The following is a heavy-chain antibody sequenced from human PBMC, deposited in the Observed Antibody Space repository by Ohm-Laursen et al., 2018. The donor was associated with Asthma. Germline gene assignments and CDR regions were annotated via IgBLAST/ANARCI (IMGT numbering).Heavy chain of an antibody. V-gene: IGHV4-59*01. CDR3: ATRHDCGGNSVDWYFDL. J-gene: IGHJ2*01. CDR1: GGSISSYY. Sequence: GTLSLTCTVSGGSISSYYWSWIRQPPGKGLEWIGYIYYSGITNYNPSLKSRVTISVDTSKNQFSLKPSSGTAADTAVYYCATRHDCGGNSVDWYFDLWGRGTLVTVSS. D-gene: IGHD4-23*01. CDR2: IYYSGIT.